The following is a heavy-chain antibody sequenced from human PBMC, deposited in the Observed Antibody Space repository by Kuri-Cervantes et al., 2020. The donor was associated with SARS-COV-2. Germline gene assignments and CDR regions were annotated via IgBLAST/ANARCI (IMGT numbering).Heavy chain of an antibody. CDR2: IWYDGKNE. CDR3: ARGAANYYMDV. Sequence: LKISWVASGFTFRNYAIHWVRQAPGKGLEWVAVIWYDGKNEYYAGSVKGRFTISRDNSRNTVLLQMNILRAEDTAIYYCARGAANYYMDVWGTGTTVTVSS. D-gene: IGHD3-16*01. CDR1: GFTFRNYA. V-gene: IGHV3-33*08. J-gene: IGHJ6*03.